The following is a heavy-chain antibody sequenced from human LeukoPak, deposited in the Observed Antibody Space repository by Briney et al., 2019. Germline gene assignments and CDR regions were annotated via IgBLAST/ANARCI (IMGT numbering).Heavy chain of an antibody. Sequence: SVKVSCKASGGTFSSCAISWVRQAPGQWLEWMGGIIPIFGTANYAQKFQGRVTITADESTSTAYMELSSLRSEDTAVYYCATSSGRGYFQHWGQGTLVTVSS. CDR3: ATSSGRGYFQH. J-gene: IGHJ1*01. V-gene: IGHV1-69*13. CDR2: IIPIFGTA. D-gene: IGHD6-6*01. CDR1: GGTFSSCA.